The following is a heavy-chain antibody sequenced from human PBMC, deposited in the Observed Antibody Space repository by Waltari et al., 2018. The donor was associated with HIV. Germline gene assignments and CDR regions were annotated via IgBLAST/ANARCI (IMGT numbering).Heavy chain of an antibody. CDR2: IWYDGSNV. Sequence: QVPLVESGGGVVQPGRSLRPSCAASGFTFKNHGFHWVRQAPGKGLEWVAFIWYDGSNVFFSDSVKGRFSISRDNSKNTVYLQMNSLRVDDTAVYYCARDFGGTYGPYYFDFWGQGARVTVSS. CDR3: ARDFGGTYGPYYFDF. CDR1: GFTFKNHG. J-gene: IGHJ4*02. D-gene: IGHD1-7*01. V-gene: IGHV3-33*01.